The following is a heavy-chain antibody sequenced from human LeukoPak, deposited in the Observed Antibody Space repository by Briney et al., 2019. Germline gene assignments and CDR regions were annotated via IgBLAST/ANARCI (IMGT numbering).Heavy chain of an antibody. D-gene: IGHD6-19*01. CDR3: ARLAVGGLYYHYGMDV. Sequence: GGSLRLSCAASGFTFSNYWMSWVRQAPGKGLEWVANIKQDGGEKYYVDSVKGRFAISRDNAKNSLYLQMNSLRAEDTAVYHCARLAVGGLYYHYGMDVWGQGTTVTVS. CDR1: GFTFSNYW. J-gene: IGHJ6*02. CDR2: IKQDGGEK. V-gene: IGHV3-7*03.